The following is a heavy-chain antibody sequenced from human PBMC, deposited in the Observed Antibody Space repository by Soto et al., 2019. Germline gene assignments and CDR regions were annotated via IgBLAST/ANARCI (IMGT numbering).Heavy chain of an antibody. CDR1: GYSFTSYW. CDR2: IYPGDSDT. CDR3: SRSPLVEYRAFDI. D-gene: IGHD1-26*01. J-gene: IGHJ3*02. V-gene: IGHV5-51*01. Sequence: GESLKISCKGSGYSFTSYWIGWVRQMPGKGLEWMGIIYPGDSDTRYSPSFQGQVTISADKSISTAYLQWSSLKASDTAMYYLSRSPLVEYRAFDIWGQGTMVTVSS.